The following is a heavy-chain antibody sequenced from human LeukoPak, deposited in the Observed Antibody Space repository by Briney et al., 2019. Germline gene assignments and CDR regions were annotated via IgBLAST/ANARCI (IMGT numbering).Heavy chain of an antibody. Sequence: PGGSLRLSCAASGFTFSSYAVHWVRQAPGKGLEWVAVISYDGSNKYYADSVKGRFTISRDNSKNTLYLQMNSLRAEDTAVYYCARDTKWEPKYYFDYWGQGTLVTVSS. J-gene: IGHJ4*02. V-gene: IGHV3-30-3*01. D-gene: IGHD1-26*01. CDR2: ISYDGSNK. CDR3: ARDTKWEPKYYFDY. CDR1: GFTFSSYA.